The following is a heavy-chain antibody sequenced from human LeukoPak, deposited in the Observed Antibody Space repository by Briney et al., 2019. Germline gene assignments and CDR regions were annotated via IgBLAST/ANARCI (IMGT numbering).Heavy chain of an antibody. CDR1: GYTLTELS. D-gene: IGHD1-26*01. V-gene: IGHV1-24*01. CDR2: FDPEDGET. CDR3: ATRSGSYTNAAFGI. Sequence: ASVKVSCKVSGYTLTELSMHWVRQAPGKGLEWMGGFDPEDGETIYAQKFQGRVTMTEDTSTDTAYMELSSLRSEDTAVYYRATRSGSYTNAAFGIWGQGTMVTVSS. J-gene: IGHJ3*02.